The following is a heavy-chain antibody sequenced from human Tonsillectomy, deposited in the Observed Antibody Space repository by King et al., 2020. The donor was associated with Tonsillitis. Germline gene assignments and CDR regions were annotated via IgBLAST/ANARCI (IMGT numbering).Heavy chain of an antibody. CDR3: VKETSGWYDY. J-gene: IGHJ4*02. V-gene: IGHV3-64D*06. CDR2: ISSNGGST. CDR1: GFTFSPYT. D-gene: IGHD6-19*01. Sequence: VQLVESGGGLVQPGGSLRLSCSASGFTFSPYTMHWVRQARGKGLEYVSAISSNGGSTYYADSVKGRFTISRDNSKDTLYLQMSSLRAEDTAVYYCVKETSGWYDYWGQGTLVTVSS.